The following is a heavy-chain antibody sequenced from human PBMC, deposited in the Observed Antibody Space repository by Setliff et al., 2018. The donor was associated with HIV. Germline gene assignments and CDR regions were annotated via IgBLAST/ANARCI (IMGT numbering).Heavy chain of an antibody. CDR3: ARSDSGWPHYQYHHMDV. CDR1: GGTFSSFG. D-gene: IGHD6-19*01. CDR2: IIPVFGKV. V-gene: IGHV1-69*13. Sequence: SVTVSCKASGGTFSSFGINWIRQAPGQGLEWMGGIIPVFGKVEYAQRFQGRVKITADESTSTAYMEMSSLRSEDMAIYYCARSDSGWPHYQYHHMDVWGKGTTVTVSS. J-gene: IGHJ6*04.